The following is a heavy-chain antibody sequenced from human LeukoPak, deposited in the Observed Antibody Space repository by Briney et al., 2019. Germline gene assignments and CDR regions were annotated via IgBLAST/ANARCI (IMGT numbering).Heavy chain of an antibody. CDR2: IRYDGSNK. Sequence: TGGSLRLSCAESGFTFSSYGMHWVRQAPGKGLEWVAFIRYDGSNKYYADSVKGRFTISRDNSKSTLYLQMNSLRAEDTAVYYCAKCSVGFGELCNWFDPWGQGTLVTVSS. D-gene: IGHD3-10*01. J-gene: IGHJ5*02. CDR1: GFTFSSYG. V-gene: IGHV3-30*02. CDR3: AKCSVGFGELCNWFDP.